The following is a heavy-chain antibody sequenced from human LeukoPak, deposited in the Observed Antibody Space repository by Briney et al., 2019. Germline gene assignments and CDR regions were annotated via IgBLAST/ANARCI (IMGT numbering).Heavy chain of an antibody. Sequence: PSETLSLTCTVSGGSMTTRNYYWGWIRQSPGKGLEWIGHKYYSGSTYYNPSLKGRVSISVDTTIYPFSLRLSSVTAADTAVYFCARGAAGTGAADYWGQGTLVTVSS. V-gene: IGHV4-39*07. CDR3: ARGAAGTGAADY. D-gene: IGHD6-13*01. CDR2: KYYSGST. CDR1: GGSMTTRNYY. J-gene: IGHJ4*02.